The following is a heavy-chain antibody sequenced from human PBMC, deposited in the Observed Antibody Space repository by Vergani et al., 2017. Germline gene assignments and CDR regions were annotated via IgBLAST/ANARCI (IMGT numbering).Heavy chain of an antibody. V-gene: IGHV4-4*02. CDR3: ARTGTPVAGTYYYYGMDV. D-gene: IGHD6-19*01. CDR1: GGSISSSNW. CDR2: IYHSGST. J-gene: IGHJ6*02. Sequence: QVQLQESGPGLVKPSGPLSLTCAVSGGSISSSNWWSWVRQPPGKGLEWIGEIYHSGSTNYNPSLKSRVTISVDKSKNQFSLKLSSVTAADTAVYYCARTGTPVAGTYYYYGMDVWGQGTTVTVSS.